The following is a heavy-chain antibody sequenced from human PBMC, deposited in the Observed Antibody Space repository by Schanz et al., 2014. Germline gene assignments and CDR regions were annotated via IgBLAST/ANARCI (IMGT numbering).Heavy chain of an antibody. Sequence: EVQLVESGGGLVQPGGSLTLSCAASRFTVTNAWMSWVRQAPGKGLEWVSAISGSGGSTYYADSVKGRFTISRDNSKNTLYLQMNSLRAEDTAVYYCAASSGWHPSTDYWGQGTLVTVSS. J-gene: IGHJ4*02. V-gene: IGHV3-23*04. CDR2: ISGSGGST. CDR1: RFTVTNAW. CDR3: AASSGWHPSTDY. D-gene: IGHD6-19*01.